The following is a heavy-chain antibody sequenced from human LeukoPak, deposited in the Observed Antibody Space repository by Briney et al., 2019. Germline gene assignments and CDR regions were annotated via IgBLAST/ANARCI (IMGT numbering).Heavy chain of an antibody. CDR3: AREGYYSGMDV. V-gene: IGHV3-21*01. Sequence: PGGSLRLSCAGSGFIFSNYEMNWVRQAPGKGLEWVSFIGSSISYISYADSVKGRFTISRDNAKNSLYLQMNSLRAEDTAVYYCAREGYYSGMDVWGQGTTVTVSS. CDR2: IGSSISYI. J-gene: IGHJ6*02. CDR1: GFIFSNYE.